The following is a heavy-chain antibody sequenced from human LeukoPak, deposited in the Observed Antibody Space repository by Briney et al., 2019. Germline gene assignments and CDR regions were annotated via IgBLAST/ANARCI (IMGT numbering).Heavy chain of an antibody. D-gene: IGHD6-6*01. CDR2: INHSGST. CDR1: GGSFSGYY. Sequence: SETLSLTCAVYGGSFSGYYWSWIRQPPGKGLEWIGEINHSGSTNYNPSLKSRVTISVDTSKNQFSLKLSSVTAADTAVYYCARTYSSSSRNYYYGMDAWGQGTTVTVSS. J-gene: IGHJ6*02. CDR3: ARTYSSSSRNYYYGMDA. V-gene: IGHV4-34*01.